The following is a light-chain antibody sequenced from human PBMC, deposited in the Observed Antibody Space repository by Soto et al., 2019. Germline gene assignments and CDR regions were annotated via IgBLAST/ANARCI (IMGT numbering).Light chain of an antibody. CDR2: GAF. CDR1: QSVTSNF. J-gene: IGKJ4*01. Sequence: EIVLTQSPGTLSVSPGEGATLSCRASQSVTSNFLAWYQQRPGQGPRLLIYGAFNRATGIPDRFSASGSGTDFSLTISRLEPEDFAVYYCQQYGSSPLTFGGGTKV. CDR3: QQYGSSPLT. V-gene: IGKV3-20*01.